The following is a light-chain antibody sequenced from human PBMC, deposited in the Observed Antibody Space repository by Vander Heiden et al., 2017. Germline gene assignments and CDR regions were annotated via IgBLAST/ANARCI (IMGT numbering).Light chain of an antibody. J-gene: IGLJ3*02. CDR3: NSYTSTSTHWV. CDR2: DVS. Sequence: QSALTQPASVSGSPGQSITISCTGTSSDVGGSNSVSWYQQHPGKAPKLMMYDVSNRPSGVSNRFSGSKSGNTASLKISGLQAEDEADDYGNSYTSTSTHWVFGGGTTLTVL. CDR1: SSDVGGSNS. V-gene: IGLV2-14*01.